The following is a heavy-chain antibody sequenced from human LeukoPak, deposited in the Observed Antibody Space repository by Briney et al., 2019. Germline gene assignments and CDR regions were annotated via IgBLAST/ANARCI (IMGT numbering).Heavy chain of an antibody. CDR3: AKDTRYCSGGSCYSEFDY. CDR2: TSYDGSNK. D-gene: IGHD2-15*01. V-gene: IGHV3-30*18. J-gene: IGHJ4*02. CDR1: GFTFSSYG. Sequence: GRSLRLSCAASGFTFSSYGMHWVRQAPGKGLEWVAVTSYDGSNKYYADSVKGRFTISRDNSKNTLYLQMNSLRAEDTAVYYCAKDTRYCSGGSCYSEFDYWGQGTLVTVSS.